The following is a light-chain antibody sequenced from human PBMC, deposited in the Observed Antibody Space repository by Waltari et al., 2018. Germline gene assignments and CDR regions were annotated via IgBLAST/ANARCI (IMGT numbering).Light chain of an antibody. CDR2: GAS. J-gene: IGKJ4*01. Sequence: DIQMTQSPPPLSASVGDRVTITCRASQSISSFLNWYQQKPGKAPKLLIYGASSLQSGVPSRFSGSGSGTDFTLTISRLQPEDFATYYCQQSYRTPLTFGGGTKVEIK. CDR1: QSISSF. CDR3: QQSYRTPLT. V-gene: IGKV1-39*01.